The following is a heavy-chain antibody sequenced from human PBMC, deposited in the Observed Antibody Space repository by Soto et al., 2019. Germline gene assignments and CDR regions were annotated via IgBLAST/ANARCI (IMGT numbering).Heavy chain of an antibody. V-gene: IGHV1-24*01. J-gene: IGHJ4*02. CDR2: FDPEDGET. CDR3: ATGVTVIGTFDF. Sequence: QVQLTQSGPEVKKPGASVKVSCKVSGHTLTELPMHWVRQAPGKGLEWMGGFDPEDGETIYAQKFQGRVTMTEDPSTDTAYMELSGLKSEDTAVFYCATGVTVIGTFDFWGQGTLLSVSS. CDR1: GHTLTELP. D-gene: IGHD2-21*01.